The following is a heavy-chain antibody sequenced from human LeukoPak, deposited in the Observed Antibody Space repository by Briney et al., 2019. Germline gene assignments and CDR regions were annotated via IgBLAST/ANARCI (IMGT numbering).Heavy chain of an antibody. D-gene: IGHD3-10*01. J-gene: IGHJ4*02. CDR2: IYYSGST. Sequence: SETLSLTCTVSGGSISSYYWSWIRQPPGKGLEWIGYIYYSGSTNYNPSLKSRVTISVDTSKNQFSLKLSSVTAADTAVYYCASLPIITMVRGGRDYWGQGTLVTVSS. V-gene: IGHV4-59*01. CDR1: GGSISSYY. CDR3: ASLPIITMVRGGRDY.